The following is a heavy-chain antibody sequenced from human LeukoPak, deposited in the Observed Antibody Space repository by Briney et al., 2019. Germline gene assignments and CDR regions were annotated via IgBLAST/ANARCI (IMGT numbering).Heavy chain of an antibody. V-gene: IGHV3-48*04. CDR2: ISSSSITI. CDR3: ARDGIAVATGDY. Sequence: GGSLRLSCAASGFTFSSYSMNWVRQAPGKGLEWISYISSSSITIFYADSVKGRFTISRDNAKNSLYLQMNSLRAEDTAVYYCARDGIAVATGDYWGQGTLVTVSS. CDR1: GFTFSSYS. D-gene: IGHD6-19*01. J-gene: IGHJ4*02.